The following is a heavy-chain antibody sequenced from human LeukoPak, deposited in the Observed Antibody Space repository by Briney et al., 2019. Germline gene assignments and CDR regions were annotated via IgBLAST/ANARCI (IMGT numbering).Heavy chain of an antibody. CDR3: ARAEDYYDSSGYNLDYFDY. D-gene: IGHD3-22*01. CDR2: ISYSSSYI. Sequence: GGSLRLSCAASGFTFSSYSMNWVRQAPGKGLEWVSSISYSSSYIYYADSVKGRFTISRDNAKNSLYLRMNSLRAEDTAVYYCARAEDYYDSSGYNLDYFDYWGQGTLVTVSS. J-gene: IGHJ4*02. CDR1: GFTFSSYS. V-gene: IGHV3-21*01.